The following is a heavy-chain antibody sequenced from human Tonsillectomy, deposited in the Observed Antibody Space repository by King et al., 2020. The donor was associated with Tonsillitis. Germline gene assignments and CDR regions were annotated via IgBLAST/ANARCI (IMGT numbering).Heavy chain of an antibody. CDR2: INSDGSST. J-gene: IGHJ3*01. CDR1: GFTFTNYW. D-gene: IGHD2-8*01. CDR3: ARNNNGAFYL. Sequence: VQLVESGGVLVQPGGSLRLSCAASGFTFTNYWIHWVRQTPGKGLVWVSRINSDGSSTSYADSVKGRFAISRDNAKNTLYLQMNSLRAEDTAMYYCARNNNGAFYLWGPGTRVTVSS. V-gene: IGHV3-74*01.